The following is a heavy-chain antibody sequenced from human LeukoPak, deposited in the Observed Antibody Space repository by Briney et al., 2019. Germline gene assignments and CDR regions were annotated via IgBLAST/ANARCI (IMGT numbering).Heavy chain of an antibody. J-gene: IGHJ6*02. V-gene: IGHV3-23*01. D-gene: IGHD3-3*01. Sequence: PGGSLRLSCAASGFTFSSYAMSWVRQAPGKGLEWVSAISGSGGSTYYADSVKGRFTISRDNSKNTLYLQMNSLRAEDTAVYYCAKGSHLLDLWSGLDLDGTHVWGQGTTVTVSS. CDR1: GFTFSSYA. CDR3: AKGSHLLDLWSGLDLDGTHV. CDR2: ISGSGGST.